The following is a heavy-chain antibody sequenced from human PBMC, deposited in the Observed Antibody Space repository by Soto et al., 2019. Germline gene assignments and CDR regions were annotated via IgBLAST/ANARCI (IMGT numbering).Heavy chain of an antibody. Sequence: QVQLVQSGAEVKKPGSSVKVSCKASGGTFSSYAISWVRQAPGQGLEWMGGIIPIFGTANYAQKFQGRVTXTXDXXTSTAYVELSSLRSEDTAVYYCARGWLLGVRAFDIWGQGTMVTVSS. CDR1: GGTFSSYA. CDR3: ARGWLLGVRAFDI. D-gene: IGHD3-22*01. CDR2: IIPIFGTA. V-gene: IGHV1-69*05. J-gene: IGHJ3*02.